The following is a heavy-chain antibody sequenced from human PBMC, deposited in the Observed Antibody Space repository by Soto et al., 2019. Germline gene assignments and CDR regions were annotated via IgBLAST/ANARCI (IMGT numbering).Heavy chain of an antibody. CDR1: GGSIYSSPYY. CDR3: SRRAPEGFDP. Sequence: SAPLSLTCSVSGGSIYSSPYYWGWIRQSPGRGLEWIASISYSGSTFYNPSLKSRVTIFVHTSKNEFSLKLSSVTAADTALYYCSRRAPEGFDPWGQGTLVTV. V-gene: IGHV4-39*01. CDR2: ISYSGST. J-gene: IGHJ5*02.